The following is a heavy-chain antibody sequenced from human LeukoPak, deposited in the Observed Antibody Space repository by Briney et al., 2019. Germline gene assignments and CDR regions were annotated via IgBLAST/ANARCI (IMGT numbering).Heavy chain of an antibody. CDR1: GYTFTSYY. J-gene: IGHJ4*02. D-gene: IGHD3-10*01. CDR2: INPSGGST. Sequence: ASVKVSCKASGYTFTSYYMHWVRQAPGQGLEWMGIINPSGGSTSYAQKFQGRVTMTRDTSTSTVYMELSSLRSEDTAVYYCARDGLGGSASYDFDYWGQGTLVTVSS. CDR3: ARDGLGGSASYDFDY. V-gene: IGHV1-46*01.